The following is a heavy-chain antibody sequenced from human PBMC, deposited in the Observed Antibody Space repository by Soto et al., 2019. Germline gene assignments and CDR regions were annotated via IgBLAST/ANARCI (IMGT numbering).Heavy chain of an antibody. Sequence: EVQLLESGGGLVQPGGSLRLSCAASGFTFTSYAMNWVRQAPGKGLEWVSAISGSGGSTYYADSVKGRFTISRDNSKDPVDLQMDSLRAQGPGVFYLAKGGSTVDNPLGMEVWGQGTTVTVSS. CDR3: AKGGSTVDNPLGMEV. J-gene: IGHJ6*02. D-gene: IGHD5-12*01. CDR1: GFTFTSYA. CDR2: ISGSGGST. V-gene: IGHV3-23*01.